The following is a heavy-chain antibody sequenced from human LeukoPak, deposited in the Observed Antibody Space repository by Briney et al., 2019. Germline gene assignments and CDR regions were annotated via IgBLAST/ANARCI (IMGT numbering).Heavy chain of an antibody. CDR1: GGTFSSYA. CDR2: IIPIFCIA. D-gene: IGHD4-17*01. V-gene: IGHV1-69*04. J-gene: IGHJ6*02. CDR3: ARSVDGDYVPYYYGMDV. Sequence: EASVKVSCKASGGTFSSYAISWVRQAPGQGLEWMGRIIPIFCIANYAQKFQGRVTITADKSTSTAYMELSSLRSEDTAVYYCARSVDGDYVPYYYGMDVWGQGTTVTVSS.